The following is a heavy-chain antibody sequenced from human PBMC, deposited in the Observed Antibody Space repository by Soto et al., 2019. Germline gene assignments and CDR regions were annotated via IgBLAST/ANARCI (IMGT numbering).Heavy chain of an antibody. V-gene: IGHV4-34*01. CDR2: INHSGST. J-gene: IGHJ5*02. D-gene: IGHD6-13*01. CDR1: GGSFSGYY. CDR3: ARGGKAAGITKRPNWFDP. Sequence: PSETLSLTYAVYGGSFSGYYWSWIRQPPGKGLEWIGEINHSGSTNYNPPLKSRVTISVDTSKNQFSLKLSSVTAADTAVYYCARGGKAAGITKRPNWFDPWGQGTLVTVSS.